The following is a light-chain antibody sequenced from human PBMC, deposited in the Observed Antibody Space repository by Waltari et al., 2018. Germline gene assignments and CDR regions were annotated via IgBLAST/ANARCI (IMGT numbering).Light chain of an antibody. CDR1: QSVLYSSNNKNY. Sequence: DIVMTQSPDSLAVALGERATINCTSSQSVLYSSNNKNYLAWYQQRPGQPPKLLIYWASTRESGVPDRFSGSGSGTDFTLIISSLQAEDVAVYYCQQYYSDPWTFGQGTKVEIK. J-gene: IGKJ1*01. CDR2: WAS. CDR3: QQYYSDPWT. V-gene: IGKV4-1*01.